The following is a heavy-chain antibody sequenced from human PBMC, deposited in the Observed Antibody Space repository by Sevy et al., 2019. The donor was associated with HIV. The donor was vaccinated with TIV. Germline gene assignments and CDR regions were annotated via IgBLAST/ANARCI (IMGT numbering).Heavy chain of an antibody. V-gene: IGHV3-33*01. CDR3: ARGGDFNDRSAKRDFDY. J-gene: IGHJ4*02. Sequence: GGSLRLSCAASGFTFSNYGMHWVLQAPGKGLEWVAVIWNDGSNKYYAASVKGRFTISRDNSKNTLYLQMNSLRVEDTAVYFCARGGDFNDRSAKRDFDYWGQGTLVTVSS. D-gene: IGHD3-22*01. CDR1: GFTFSNYG. CDR2: IWNDGSNK.